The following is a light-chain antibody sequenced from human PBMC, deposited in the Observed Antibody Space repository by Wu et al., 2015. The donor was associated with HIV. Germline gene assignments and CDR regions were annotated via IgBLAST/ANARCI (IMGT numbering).Light chain of an antibody. CDR2: GAS. Sequence: EMVMTQSPATLSVFPGERATLSCRASQSVSSNLAWYQQKPGQTPRLLIYGASNRATGIPARFSGSGSGTDFTLTISRLEPEDFAVYYCQQRTNPWTFGQGTKVEMK. CDR1: QSVSSN. J-gene: IGKJ1*01. V-gene: IGKV3-11*01. CDR3: QQRTNPWT.